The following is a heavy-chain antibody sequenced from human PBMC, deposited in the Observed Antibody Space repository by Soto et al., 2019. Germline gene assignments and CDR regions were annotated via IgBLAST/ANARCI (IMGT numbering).Heavy chain of an antibody. D-gene: IGHD6-13*01. CDR1: GGSISSYY. CDR2: IYYSGST. Sequence: QVQLQESGPGLVKPSETLSLTCTVSGGSISSYYWSWIRQPPGKGLEWIGYIYYSGSTNYNPSLKSRVPISVDTSKNQFSLKLSSVTAADTAVYYCARVMVLNSWYFDLWGRGTLVTVSS. CDR3: ARVMVLNSWYFDL. V-gene: IGHV4-59*01. J-gene: IGHJ2*01.